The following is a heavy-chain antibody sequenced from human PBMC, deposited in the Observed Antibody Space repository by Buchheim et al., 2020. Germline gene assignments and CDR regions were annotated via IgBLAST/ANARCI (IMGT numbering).Heavy chain of an antibody. J-gene: IGHJ4*02. CDR3: RSAMVTGDY. Sequence: EVQLVESGGDLVKPGGSLRLSCAASGFTFNNAWMSWVRQAPGKGLEWVGRIKSKTDGRTTDYAAPVKGRFTISRDDSKNTLYLQMNSLKTEDTAVYYCRSAMVTGDYWGQGTL. CDR2: IKSKTDGRTT. D-gene: IGHD5-18*01. V-gene: IGHV3-15*01. CDR1: GFTFNNAW.